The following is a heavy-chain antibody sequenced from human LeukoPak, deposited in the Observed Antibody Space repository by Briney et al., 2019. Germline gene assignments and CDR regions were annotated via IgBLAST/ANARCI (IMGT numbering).Heavy chain of an antibody. V-gene: IGHV3-53*04. D-gene: IGHD3-16*01. CDR1: GFTVSSNS. Sequence: GGSLRLSCAASGFTVSSNSMSWVRQAPGKGLEWVSIIYSGGNTYYADSVKGRFTISRHNSMNTLYLQMNSLRAEDTAVYYCARDSTTSNTYDYHYWGQGTLVTVSS. J-gene: IGHJ4*02. CDR3: ARDSTTSNTYDYHY. CDR2: IYSGGNT.